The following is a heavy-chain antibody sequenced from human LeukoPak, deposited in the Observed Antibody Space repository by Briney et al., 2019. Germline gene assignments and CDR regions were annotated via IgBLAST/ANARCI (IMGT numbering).Heavy chain of an antibody. CDR2: IYNTGSV. V-gene: IGHV4-59*01. CDR1: GDSISGYY. D-gene: IGHD3-16*01. Sequence: PSETLSLTCTVSGDSISGYYWNWIRQSPGKGLEWIAFIYNTGSVNYNPSLRSRVTISVDTSKNQFSLNLKSVTAADTAVYYCAGNRNAPGDVNWLDPWGQGTLVTVSS. J-gene: IGHJ5*02. CDR3: AGNRNAPGDVNWLDP.